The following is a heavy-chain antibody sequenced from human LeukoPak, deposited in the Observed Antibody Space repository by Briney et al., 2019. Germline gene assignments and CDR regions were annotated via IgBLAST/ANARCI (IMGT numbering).Heavy chain of an antibody. D-gene: IGHD6-13*01. CDR3: ARSSHPLGPIAAALFDY. J-gene: IGHJ4*02. Sequence: ASVKVSCKASGYTFTSYGISWVRQAPGQGLEWMGWISAYNDNTNYAQKLQGRVTMTTDTSTSTAYMELRSLRSDDTAVYYCARSSHPLGPIAAALFDYWGQGTLVTVSS. CDR2: ISAYNDNT. V-gene: IGHV1-18*01. CDR1: GYTFTSYG.